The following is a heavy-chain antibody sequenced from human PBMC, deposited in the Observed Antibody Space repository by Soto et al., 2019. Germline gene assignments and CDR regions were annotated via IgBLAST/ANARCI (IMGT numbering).Heavy chain of an antibody. Sequence: PGGSLRLSCAASGFTFSSSAMNWVRQAPGKGLEWVSVISGSDGRTYYADSVKRRFTISRDNSKNTLYLDINSLRAEDTAVYYCAKSLDINWKNWFDPWGQGTLVTVSS. CDR2: ISGSDGRT. J-gene: IGHJ5*02. V-gene: IGHV3-23*01. CDR3: AKSLDINWKNWFDP. D-gene: IGHD1-1*01. CDR1: GFTFSSSA.